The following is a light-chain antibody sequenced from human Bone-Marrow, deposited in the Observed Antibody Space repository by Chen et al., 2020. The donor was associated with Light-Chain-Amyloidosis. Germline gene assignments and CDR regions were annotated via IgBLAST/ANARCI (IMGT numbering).Light chain of an antibody. CDR2: DAS. CDR1: QSVGSY. Sequence: EFVFTPSPAPLSLSPGERATLSCRASQSVGSYLAWYQQKPGQAPRLLIYDASNRAIGIPARFSGSGSGTDFTLTISSLEPEDFAVYYCQQRSNWPPALTFGGGTKVEIK. V-gene: IGKV3-11*01. CDR3: QQRSNWPPALT. J-gene: IGKJ4*01.